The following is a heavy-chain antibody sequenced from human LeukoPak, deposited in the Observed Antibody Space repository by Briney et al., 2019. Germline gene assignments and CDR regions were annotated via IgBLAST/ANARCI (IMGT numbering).Heavy chain of an antibody. CDR2: SRNKANSYTT. V-gene: IGHV3-72*01. CDR3: ARAYCTSSRCTRSSFYGMDV. CDR1: GFAVSDNY. Sequence: GGSLRLSCAASGFAVSDNYMDWVRQAPGKGLEWVGRSRNKANSYTTEYAASVKGRFTISRDDSRNSLYLQISSLNTEDTAVYFCARAYCTSSRCTRSSFYGMDVWGQGTTVTVSS. D-gene: IGHD2-2*01. J-gene: IGHJ6*02.